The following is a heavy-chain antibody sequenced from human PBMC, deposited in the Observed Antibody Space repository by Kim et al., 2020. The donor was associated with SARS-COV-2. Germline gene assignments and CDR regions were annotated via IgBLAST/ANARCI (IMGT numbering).Heavy chain of an antibody. V-gene: IGHV3-33*01. Sequence: KSYADSVKNRFTISRDKSKNTVDLQMNSLRVADTAVYYCARAREKSFDYWGQGTLVTVSS. CDR2: K. CDR3: ARAREKSFDY. J-gene: IGHJ4*02.